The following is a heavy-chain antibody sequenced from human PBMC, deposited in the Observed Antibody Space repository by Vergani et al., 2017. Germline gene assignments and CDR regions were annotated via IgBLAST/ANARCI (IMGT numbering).Heavy chain of an antibody. V-gene: IGHV4-61*02. D-gene: IGHD2-15*01. J-gene: IGHJ6*02. CDR1: GGSFSSGSYY. CDR3: ARGCSGGSCYYYYGMDV. CDR2: IYTSGST. Sequence: QVQLQESGPGLVKPSQTLSLTCTVSGGSFSSGSYYWSWIRQPAGKGLEWIGRIYTSGSTNYNPSLKSRVTISVDTSKNQFSLKLSSVTAADTAVYYCARGCSGGSCYYYYGMDVWGQGTTVTVSS.